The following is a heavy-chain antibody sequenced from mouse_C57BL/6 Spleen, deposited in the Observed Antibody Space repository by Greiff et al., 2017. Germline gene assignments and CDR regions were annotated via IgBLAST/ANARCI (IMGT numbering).Heavy chain of an antibody. D-gene: IGHD2-10*02. J-gene: IGHJ3*01. Sequence: QVQLQESGPELVKPGASVKISCKASGYAFSSSWMNWVKQRPGKGLEWIGRIYPGDGDTNYNGKFKGKATLTADKSSSTAYMQLSSLTSEDSAVYCCARGTSAWFAYWGQGTLVTVSA. CDR3: ARGTSAWFAY. CDR2: IYPGDGDT. V-gene: IGHV1-82*01. CDR1: GYAFSSSW.